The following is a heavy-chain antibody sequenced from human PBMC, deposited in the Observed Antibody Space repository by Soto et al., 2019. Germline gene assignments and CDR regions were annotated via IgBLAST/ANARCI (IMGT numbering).Heavy chain of an antibody. CDR3: ASLYDFWSGYNYNYYGMDV. Sequence: PSGTLSLTFTVSGGSISGDDYSWSWIRQPPGKGLEWIGYIFNSGTTYYNPSLKSRVTISIDTSKNQFSLKLSSVTAADTAVYYCASLYDFWSGYNYNYYGMDVWGQGTTVNVSS. CDR2: IFNSGTT. J-gene: IGHJ6*02. D-gene: IGHD3-3*01. CDR1: GGSISGDDYS. V-gene: IGHV4-30-4*01.